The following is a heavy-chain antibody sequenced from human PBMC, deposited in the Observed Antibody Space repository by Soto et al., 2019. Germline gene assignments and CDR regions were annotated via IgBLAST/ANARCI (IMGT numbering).Heavy chain of an antibody. CDR3: ARRGPGTYFDY. Sequence: EVQLLDSGGGLVQPGGSLRLSCAASGFTFSSYAMNWVCQAPGKGLEWVSVISGSGGSTYYADSVKGRFTISRDNSKNTLYLQMNSLRAEDTAVYYCARRGPGTYFDYWGQGTLVTVSS. CDR2: ISGSGGST. CDR1: GFTFSSYA. V-gene: IGHV3-23*01. D-gene: IGHD6-13*01. J-gene: IGHJ4*02.